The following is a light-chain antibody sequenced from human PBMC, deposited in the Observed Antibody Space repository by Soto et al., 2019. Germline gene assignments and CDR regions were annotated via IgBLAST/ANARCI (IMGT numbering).Light chain of an antibody. CDR1: QSISSY. J-gene: IGKJ2*01. CDR3: QQSYNAPRT. CDR2: DSS. V-gene: IGKV1-39*01. Sequence: DIQMTQSPSSLSASVGDRVTITCRASQSISSYLNWYQQRPGKAPELLIYDSSTLRSGVPSRFSGRGSGTDFTLTISSLQPEDFASYYCQQSYNAPRTFGQGTKLEIK.